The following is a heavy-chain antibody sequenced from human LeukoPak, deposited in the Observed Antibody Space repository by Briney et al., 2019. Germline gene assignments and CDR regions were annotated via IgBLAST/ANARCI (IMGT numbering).Heavy chain of an antibody. CDR3: ARSSLGY. CDR1: GYTFTGYY. Sequence: ASVKVSCKASGYTFTGYYVHWVRQAPAQGLEWMGWINPNGGGTNFAQKFQGRVTLTRDTSISTAYMELTGLTSDDTALYYCARSSLGYWGQGTLVTVSS. D-gene: IGHD7-27*01. J-gene: IGHJ4*02. CDR2: INPNGGGT. V-gene: IGHV1-2*02.